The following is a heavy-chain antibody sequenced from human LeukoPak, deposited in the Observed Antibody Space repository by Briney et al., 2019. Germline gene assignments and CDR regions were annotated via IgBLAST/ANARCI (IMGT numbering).Heavy chain of an antibody. CDR2: ISYSGST. CDR3: ARGPHKFDY. J-gene: IGHJ4*02. V-gene: IGHV4-59*01. CDR1: GGSISSYY. Sequence: SETLSLTSTVSGGSISSYYWSWIRQPPGKGLEWIGYISYSGSTNYNPSLKSRVTISVDTSKHQFSLKLSAVTAADTAVYYCARGPHKFDYWGQGSLVTVSS.